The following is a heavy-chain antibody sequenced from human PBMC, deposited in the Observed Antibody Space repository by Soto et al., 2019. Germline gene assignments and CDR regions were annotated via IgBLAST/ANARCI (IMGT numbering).Heavy chain of an antibody. V-gene: IGHV3-53*01. CDR2: IYSAGNT. CDR1: GFSISSSY. CDR3: TSGHDYDSSGGYYFEY. J-gene: IGHJ4*02. Sequence: PGGSLRLSCATSGFSISSSYMNWVRQAPGKGLEWVSVIYSAGNTYYADSVRGRFTISRDSSKNTLYLQMTRLRAEGTALYFCTSGHDYDSSGGYYFEYWGQGTLVTVSS. D-gene: IGHD3-22*01.